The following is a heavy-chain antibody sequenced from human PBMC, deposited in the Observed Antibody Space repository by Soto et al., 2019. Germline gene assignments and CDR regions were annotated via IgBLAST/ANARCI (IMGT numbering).Heavy chain of an antibody. CDR1: GFTFSDNW. V-gene: IGHV3-7*05. D-gene: IGHD3-10*01. CDR3: ATSMGRGGNDY. Sequence: EVQLVESGGGLVQPGGSLRLSCAASGFTFSDNWMSWVRQAPGKGLECVANIKTDGSEKYYVDHVKGRFTISRDNAKNSLYLQMNSLRAEDTAVYYCATSMGRGGNDYWGQGTLVAVSS. CDR2: IKTDGSEK. J-gene: IGHJ4*02.